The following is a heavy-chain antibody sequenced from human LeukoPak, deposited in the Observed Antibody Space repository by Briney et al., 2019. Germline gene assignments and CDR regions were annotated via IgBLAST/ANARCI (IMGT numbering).Heavy chain of an antibody. D-gene: IGHD3-22*01. CDR3: AREACPYRLCYYDSSGYSLNYYFDY. V-gene: IGHV3-7*01. CDR1: GFTFSSYW. CDR2: IKQDGSEK. Sequence: PGGSLRLSCAASGFTFSSYWMSWVRQAPGKGLEWVANIKQDGSEKYYVDSVKGRFTISRDNSKNTLYLQMNSLRAEDTAVYYCAREACPYRLCYYDSSGYSLNYYFDYWGQGTLVTVSS. J-gene: IGHJ4*02.